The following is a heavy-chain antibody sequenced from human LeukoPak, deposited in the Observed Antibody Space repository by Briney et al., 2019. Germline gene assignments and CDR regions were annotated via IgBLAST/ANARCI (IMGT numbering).Heavy chain of an antibody. D-gene: IGHD2-15*01. CDR2: IWYDGSIK. J-gene: IGHJ6*02. Sequence: GRSLRLSCGASGFTFNTHGMHWVRQAPGKGLEWVAVIWYDGSIKYYSDSVKGRFTISRDNSKNTLYLQMNSLRAEDTAVYYCVRTSCTGSRCKPYSYYDMDVWGQGATVIVSS. CDR1: GFTFNTHG. V-gene: IGHV3-33*01. CDR3: VRTSCTGSRCKPYSYYDMDV.